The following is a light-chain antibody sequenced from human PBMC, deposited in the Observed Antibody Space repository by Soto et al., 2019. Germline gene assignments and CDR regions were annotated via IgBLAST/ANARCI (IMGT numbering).Light chain of an antibody. V-gene: IGKV3-20*01. CDR2: GAS. Sequence: ERLLTQPPGTLALSPGEGATLSCRASQSVSSRSLACYQQKPGQAPRLLVYGASSRATGIPDRFSGSGSGTDFTLTISRLEPEDFAVYYCQQYGSSLRTLGQGTKVDI. CDR1: QSVSSRS. CDR3: QQYGSSLRT. J-gene: IGKJ1*01.